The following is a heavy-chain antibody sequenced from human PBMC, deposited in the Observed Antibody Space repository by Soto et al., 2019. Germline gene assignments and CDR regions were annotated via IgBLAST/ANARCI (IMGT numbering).Heavy chain of an antibody. CDR3: TRGGRLLWFGEQPDY. J-gene: IGHJ4*02. Sequence: EVQLVESGGGLVQPGGALRLSCAASGFTFSSYWMHWVRQAPGKGLVWVSRINSDGSSTSYADSVKGRFTISRDNAKNTLYLQMNSLRAEVTAVYYCTRGGRLLWFGEQPDYWGQGTLATVS. V-gene: IGHV3-74*01. D-gene: IGHD3-10*01. CDR2: INSDGSST. CDR1: GFTFSSYW.